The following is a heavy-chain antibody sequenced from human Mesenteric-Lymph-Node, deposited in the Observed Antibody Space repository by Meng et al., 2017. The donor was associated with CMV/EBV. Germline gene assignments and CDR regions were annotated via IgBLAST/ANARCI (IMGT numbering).Heavy chain of an antibody. J-gene: IGHJ4*02. CDR2: INPNTGDT. Sequence: ASVKVSCKASGYTFTGYYLHWVRQAPGQGLEWMGRINPNTGDTNYAQKFQGRVTMTRDTSISTAYMELSRLRSDDTAVYFCARDDGDYVFDYWGQGTLVTVS. CDR3: ARDDGDYVFDY. V-gene: IGHV1-2*06. D-gene: IGHD4-17*01. CDR1: GYTFTGYY.